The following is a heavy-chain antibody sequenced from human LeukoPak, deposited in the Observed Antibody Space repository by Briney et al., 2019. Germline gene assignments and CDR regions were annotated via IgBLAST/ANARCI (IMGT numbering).Heavy chain of an antibody. CDR1: GFTVSSYG. V-gene: IGHV3-30*02. Sequence: PGGSLRLSCAASGFTVSSYGMHWVRQDPGKGLEWVAFIMYDGSNKYYADSVQGRFTISRDTSKNTLYLQMSSLRAEDTAVYYCVGGGLPFDYWGQGTPVTLSS. D-gene: IGHD3-16*01. J-gene: IGHJ4*02. CDR2: IMYDGSNK. CDR3: VGGGLPFDY.